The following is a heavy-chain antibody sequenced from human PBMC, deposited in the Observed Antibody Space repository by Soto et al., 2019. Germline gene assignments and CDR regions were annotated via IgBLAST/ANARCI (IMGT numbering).Heavy chain of an antibody. J-gene: IGHJ6*03. D-gene: IGHD3-10*01. CDR2: ISWNGGSI. Sequence: GGSLRLSCAASEFTFHDYGMHWVRQAPGKGLEWVSGISWNGGSIGYADSVKGRFTISRDNAKNSLYLQMNSLRVDDTALYYCAKVYGSGSYFLDYMDVWGKGTTVTVSS. V-gene: IGHV3-9*01. CDR3: AKVYGSGSYFLDYMDV. CDR1: EFTFHDYG.